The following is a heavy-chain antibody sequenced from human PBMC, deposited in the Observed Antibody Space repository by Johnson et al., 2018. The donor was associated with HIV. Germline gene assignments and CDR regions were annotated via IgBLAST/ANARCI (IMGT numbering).Heavy chain of an antibody. CDR3: AREGAGEPPI. Sequence: QVQLVESGGGVVQPGRSLRLSCAASGFTFSSYGIHWVRQAPGKGLEWVAVIYSGGSTYYADSLKGRFTISRDNSKNTLYLQMNSLRAEDTAVYYCAREGAGEPPIWGQGTMVTVSS. CDR2: IYSGGST. CDR1: GFTFSSYG. J-gene: IGHJ3*02. D-gene: IGHD7-27*01. V-gene: IGHV3-NL1*01.